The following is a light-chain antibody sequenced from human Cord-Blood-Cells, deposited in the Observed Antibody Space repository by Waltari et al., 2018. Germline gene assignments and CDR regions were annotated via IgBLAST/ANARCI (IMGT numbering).Light chain of an antibody. V-gene: IGKV3-20*01. CDR1: QSVSSSY. CDR3: QQYGSSPLT. CDR2: GAS. Sequence: EIVLTQSPGTLSLSPGERATLSCRASQSVSSSYLAWYQQKPGQAPRLLIYGASSRATGIPDRFSGSGSGTDFTLTISRLEPGDFAVYCCQQYGSSPLTFGGGTKVEIK. J-gene: IGKJ4*01.